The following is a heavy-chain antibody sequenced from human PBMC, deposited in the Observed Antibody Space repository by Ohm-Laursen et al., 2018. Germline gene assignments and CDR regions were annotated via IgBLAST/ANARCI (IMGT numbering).Heavy chain of an antibody. J-gene: IGHJ4*02. CDR1: GFTFSRFS. CDR3: ARDSHLAVVIITSLGY. D-gene: IGHD3-22*01. Sequence: SLRLSCAASGFTFSRFSMSWVRQAPGKGLEWVANIKQDGSEKYYVDSVRGRFTISRDNAKNSLYLQMNSLRAEDTAVYYCARDSHLAVVIITSLGYWGQGTRVTVSS. V-gene: IGHV3-7*01. CDR2: IKQDGSEK.